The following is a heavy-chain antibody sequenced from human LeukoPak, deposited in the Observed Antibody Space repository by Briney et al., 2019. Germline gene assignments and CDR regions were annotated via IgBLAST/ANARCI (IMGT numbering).Heavy chain of an antibody. CDR1: GGSINSYY. V-gene: IGHV4-59*08. D-gene: IGHD5-18*01. Sequence: SETLSLTCTVSGGSINSYYWSWIRQPPGKGLEWIGYIYHRGSTNYNSSLKSRVSISVDTSKNQFYLKLTSVTAADMAVYYCARGSVAMVKGMDVWGQGTTVTVSS. CDR3: ARGSVAMVKGMDV. J-gene: IGHJ6*02. CDR2: IYHRGST.